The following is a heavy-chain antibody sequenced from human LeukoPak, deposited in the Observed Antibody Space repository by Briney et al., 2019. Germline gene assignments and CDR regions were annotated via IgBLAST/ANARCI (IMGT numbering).Heavy chain of an antibody. V-gene: IGHV3-53*01. CDR1: GLIVSSNY. D-gene: IGHD3-10*01. J-gene: IGHJ4*02. CDR2: LYSGGSI. Sequence: PGGSLELSCAASGLIVSSNYMSWVRRAPGKGLEGVSALYSGGSIYYADSVKGRFTISRDNSKNTLYLQMNSLRADDTAVYYCARDPSRGLYYFDHWGQGTLVTVSS. CDR3: ARDPSRGLYYFDH.